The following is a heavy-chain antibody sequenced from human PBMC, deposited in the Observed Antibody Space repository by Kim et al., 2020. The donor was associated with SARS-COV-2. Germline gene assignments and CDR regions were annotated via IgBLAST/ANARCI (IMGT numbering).Heavy chain of an antibody. CDR3: ARDYYEGGN. Sequence: ITIYYAGPVEGRFPISRDKAKNSLYLQMNSLRDDDTAVYYCARDYYEGGNWGQGTLVTVSS. J-gene: IGHJ4*02. D-gene: IGHD3-22*01. CDR2: ITI. V-gene: IGHV3-48*02.